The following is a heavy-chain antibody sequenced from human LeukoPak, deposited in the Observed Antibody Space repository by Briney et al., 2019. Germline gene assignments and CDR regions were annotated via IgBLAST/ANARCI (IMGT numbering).Heavy chain of an antibody. CDR3: ASDPEYQLLNYYYYYMDV. Sequence: PGGSLRLSCAASGFTFSSYWVSWVRQAPGKGLEWVANIKQDGSEKYYVDSVKGRFTISRDNAKNSLYLQMNSLRAEDTAVYYCASDPEYQLLNYYYYYMDVWGKGTTVTVSS. D-gene: IGHD2-2*01. J-gene: IGHJ6*03. CDR2: IKQDGSEK. V-gene: IGHV3-7*01. CDR1: GFTFSSYW.